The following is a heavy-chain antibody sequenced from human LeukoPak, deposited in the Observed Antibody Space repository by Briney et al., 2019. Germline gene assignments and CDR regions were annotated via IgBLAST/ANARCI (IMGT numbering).Heavy chain of an antibody. CDR3: ARDVDITIFGVVTWWFDP. J-gene: IGHJ5*02. V-gene: IGHV4-39*07. D-gene: IGHD3-3*01. Sequence: SETLSLTCPVSGGSISSSSYYWGWIRQPPGKGLKWIGSIHYSGSTYYNPSLNSRVTISVDTSKNQFSLKLSSVTAADTAVYYCARDVDITIFGVVTWWFDPWGQGTLVTVSS. CDR1: GGSISSSSYY. CDR2: IHYSGST.